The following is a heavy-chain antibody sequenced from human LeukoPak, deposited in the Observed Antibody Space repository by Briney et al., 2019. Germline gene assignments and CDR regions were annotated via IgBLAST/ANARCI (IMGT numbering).Heavy chain of an antibody. Sequence: SVKVSCKASGGTFSSYAISWVRQAPGQGLEWMGRIIPIFGIANYAQKFQGRVTITADKSTSTAYMELSSLRSEDTAVYYCARGYCSGGSCPNWFDLWGQGTLVTVSS. D-gene: IGHD2-15*01. CDR3: ARGYCSGGSCPNWFDL. J-gene: IGHJ5*02. CDR1: GGTFSSYA. CDR2: IIPIFGIA. V-gene: IGHV1-69*04.